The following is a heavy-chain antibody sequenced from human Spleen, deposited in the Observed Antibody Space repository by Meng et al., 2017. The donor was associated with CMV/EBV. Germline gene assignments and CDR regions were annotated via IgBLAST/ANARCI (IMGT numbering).Heavy chain of an antibody. Sequence: GESLKISCVASGFIFEDYGMSWVRQVPGKGLEWVSGIIWNGASTSYADSVKGRFTISRDNSKNTLYLQMNSLRAEDTAVYYCARDSNQLLSQDYFDYWGQGTLVTVSS. CDR3: ARDSNQLLSQDYFDY. D-gene: IGHD2-2*01. CDR2: IIWNGAST. J-gene: IGHJ4*02. CDR1: GFIFEDYG. V-gene: IGHV3-20*04.